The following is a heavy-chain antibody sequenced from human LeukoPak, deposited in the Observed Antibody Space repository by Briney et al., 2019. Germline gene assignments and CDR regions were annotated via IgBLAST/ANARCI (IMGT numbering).Heavy chain of an antibody. J-gene: IGHJ2*01. CDR3: ARVGDHFHWYLDL. D-gene: IGHD3-3*02. CDR1: GFTVSTNY. CDR2: LYSGSSA. Sequence: GGSLRLSCAASGFTVSTNYMNWVRQAPGKGLEWVSILYSGSSAYYADSVEGRFTISRDSSKNTLFLQMNDLRAEDTAVYYCARVGDHFHWYLDLWGRGTLVTVSS. V-gene: IGHV3-53*01.